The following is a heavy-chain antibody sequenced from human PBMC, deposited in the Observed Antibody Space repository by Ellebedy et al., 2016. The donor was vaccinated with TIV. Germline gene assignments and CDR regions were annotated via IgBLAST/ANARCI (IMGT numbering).Heavy chain of an antibody. CDR1: GYTFTGYH. Sequence: ASVKVSCKASGYTFTGYHIHWVRQAPGQGLEWLGIINPSGGRTSSAPKFQGRITMTRDRSTTTVYMELSSLRSEDTAVYYCAADSVVGPSASWYFELWGRGTLVTVSS. CDR3: AADSVVGPSASWYFEL. CDR2: INPSGGRT. D-gene: IGHD2-15*01. J-gene: IGHJ2*01. V-gene: IGHV1-46*01.